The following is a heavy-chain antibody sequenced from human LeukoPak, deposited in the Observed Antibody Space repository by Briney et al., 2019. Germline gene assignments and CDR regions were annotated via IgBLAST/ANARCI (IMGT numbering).Heavy chain of an antibody. Sequence: GGSLRLSCAASGFTFNNYNMNWVRQAPGKGLEWVSYISSSSSTIYYADSVKGRFTISSGNAKNSLYLQMNSLRAEDTAVYYCARDRYFDWFNPFDYWGQGTLVTVSS. CDR1: GFTFNNYN. CDR3: ARDRYFDWFNPFDY. CDR2: ISSSSSTI. J-gene: IGHJ4*02. D-gene: IGHD3-9*01. V-gene: IGHV3-48*04.